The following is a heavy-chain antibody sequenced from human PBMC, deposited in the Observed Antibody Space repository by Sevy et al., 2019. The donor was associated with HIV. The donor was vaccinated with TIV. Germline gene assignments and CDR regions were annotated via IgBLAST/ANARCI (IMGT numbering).Heavy chain of an antibody. D-gene: IGHD2-8*01. J-gene: IGHJ6*02. CDR1: EFTFSSYE. Sequence: GGSLRLSCAASEFTFSSYEMNWVRQAPGKGLEWVSYISSSGSTIYYADSVKGRFTISRDNAKNSLYLQMNSLRAEDTAVYYCARDAGPYCTNGVCYDYYYYGMDVWGQGTTVTVSS. CDR3: ARDAGPYCTNGVCYDYYYYGMDV. V-gene: IGHV3-48*03. CDR2: ISSSGSTI.